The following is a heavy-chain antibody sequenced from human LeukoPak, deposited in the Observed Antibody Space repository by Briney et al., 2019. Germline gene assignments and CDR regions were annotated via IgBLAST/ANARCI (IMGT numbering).Heavy chain of an antibody. J-gene: IGHJ6*02. CDR2: IYGSGST. D-gene: IGHD6-19*01. V-gene: IGHV4-4*07. CDR3: ARDSAVSGYYYYGMDV. Sequence: SETLSLTCTVSGGSISSYYWSWIRQAAGKGLEWIGRIYGSGSTNYNPSLWGRVTMSVDTSKKQVSLNLSSVTAADTAVYYCARDSAVSGYYYYGMDVWGQGTTVTVSS. CDR1: GGSISSYY.